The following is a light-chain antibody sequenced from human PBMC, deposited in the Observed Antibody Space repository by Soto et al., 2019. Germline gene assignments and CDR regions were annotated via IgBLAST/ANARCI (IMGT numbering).Light chain of an antibody. Sequence: EIVLTQSPGTLSLSPGERATLSCRASQSVSSSYLAWYQQKPGQAPRLLIYGASSRATGIPDRFSGSGSGTDFTLTIGRLEPEDFAVYYCHQYGSSPRTFGQGTKVEIK. CDR2: GAS. J-gene: IGKJ1*01. CDR3: HQYGSSPRT. V-gene: IGKV3-20*01. CDR1: QSVSSSY.